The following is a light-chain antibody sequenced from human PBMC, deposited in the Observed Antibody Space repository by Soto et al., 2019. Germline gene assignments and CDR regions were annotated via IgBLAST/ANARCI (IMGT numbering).Light chain of an antibody. V-gene: IGLV2-14*03. CDR1: SSDVGGYHY. Sequence: QSVLTQPASVSGSPGQSMTISRTGSSSDVGGYHYVSWYQQHPGKAPKLIIYQVSHRPSGVSDRFSGSKSGNTASLTISGLQGEDEATYYCSSFTSTHTYVFXTGTKLTVL. J-gene: IGLJ1*01. CDR2: QVS. CDR3: SSFTSTHTYV.